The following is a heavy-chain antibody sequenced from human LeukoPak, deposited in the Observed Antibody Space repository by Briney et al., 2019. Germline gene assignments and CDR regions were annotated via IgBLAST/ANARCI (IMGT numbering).Heavy chain of an antibody. CDR2: ISGSGGST. V-gene: IGHV3-23*01. Sequence: PGGSLRLSCAASGFTFSSYAMSWVRQAPGKGLEWVSAISGSGGSTYYADSVKGRFTISRGNSKNTLYLQMNSLRAEDTAVYYCAKGRPRLLWFGELWLDYWGQGTLVTVSS. J-gene: IGHJ4*02. CDR3: AKGRPRLLWFGELWLDY. CDR1: GFTFSSYA. D-gene: IGHD3-10*01.